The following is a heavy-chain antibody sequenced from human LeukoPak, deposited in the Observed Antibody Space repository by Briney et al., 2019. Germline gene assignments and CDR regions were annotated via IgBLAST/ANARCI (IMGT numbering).Heavy chain of an antibody. J-gene: IGHJ5*02. CDR3: ARDNDILTGYYWFDP. CDR2: INPNSGGT. V-gene: IGHV1-2*02. D-gene: IGHD3-9*01. Sequence: ASVKVSCKASGYTFTGYYMHWVRQAPGQGLEWMGWINPNSGGTNYAQKFQGRVTMTRDTSISTAYMELSRLRSDDTAVYYCARDNDILTGYYWFDPWGQGTLVTVSS. CDR1: GYTFTGYY.